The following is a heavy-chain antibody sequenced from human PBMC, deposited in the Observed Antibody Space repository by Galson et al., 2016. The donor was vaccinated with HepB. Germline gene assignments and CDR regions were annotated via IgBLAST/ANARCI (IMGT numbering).Heavy chain of an antibody. CDR2: ISGGGGNT. CDR3: ARWGSGWSGYLEY. J-gene: IGHJ4*02. D-gene: IGHD6-19*01. CDR1: EFTFSSYV. V-gene: IGHV3-23*01. Sequence: SLRLSCAASEFTFSSYVMSWVRQAPGKGLEWVSGISGGGGNTYYADSVKGRFTISRDNDKNTLYLQLNSLRTEDTAVDYCARWGSGWSGYLEYGGQGTLVTVSS.